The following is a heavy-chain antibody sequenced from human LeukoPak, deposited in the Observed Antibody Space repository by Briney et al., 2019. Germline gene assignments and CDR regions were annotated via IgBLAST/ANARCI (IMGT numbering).Heavy chain of an antibody. J-gene: IGHJ6*02. CDR2: ISYDGSNK. CDR3: AKELYCGGDCYGMDV. D-gene: IGHD2-21*01. Sequence: PGRSLRLSCAASGFTFSSYGMHWVRQAPGKGLEWVAVISYDGSNKYYADSVKGRFTISRDNSKNTLYLQMNSLRAEDTAVYYCAKELYCGGDCYGMDVWGQGTTVTVSS. V-gene: IGHV3-30*18. CDR1: GFTFSSYG.